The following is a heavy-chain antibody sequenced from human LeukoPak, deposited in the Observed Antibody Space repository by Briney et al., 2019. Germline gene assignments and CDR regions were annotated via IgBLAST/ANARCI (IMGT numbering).Heavy chain of an antibody. CDR2: VQEDGSYK. CDR3: ARVIVDSSGYYRFSYFDD. CDR1: GFTFSNYW. D-gene: IGHD3-22*01. J-gene: IGHJ4*02. V-gene: IGHV3-7*01. Sequence: GGSLRLSCAASGFTFSNYWMSWVRQAPGKGLEWVAHVQEDGSYKYYVDSVKGRFTISRDNGKNSLYLQMNSLRAEDTAVYYCARVIVDSSGYYRFSYFDDWGQGTLVTVSS.